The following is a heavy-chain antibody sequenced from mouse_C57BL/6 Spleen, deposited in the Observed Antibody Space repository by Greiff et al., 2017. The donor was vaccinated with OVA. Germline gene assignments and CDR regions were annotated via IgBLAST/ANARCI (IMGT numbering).Heavy chain of an antibody. J-gene: IGHJ2*01. D-gene: IGHD1-3*01. CDR2: IDPETGGT. Sequence: VKLMESGAELVRPGASVTLSCKASGYTFTDYEMHWVKQTPVHGLEWIGAIDPETGGTAYNQKFKGKAILTADKSSSTAYMELRSLTSEDSAVYYCTKKWQDYWGQGTTLTVSS. CDR3: TKKWQDY. V-gene: IGHV1-15*01. CDR1: GYTFTDYE.